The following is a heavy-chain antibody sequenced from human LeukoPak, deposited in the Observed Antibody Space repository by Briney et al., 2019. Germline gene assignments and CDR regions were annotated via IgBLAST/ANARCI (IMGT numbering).Heavy chain of an antibody. Sequence: PGGSLRLSCAASGFTFSSYGMHWVRQAPGKGLEWVAFIRYDGSNKYYADSVKGRFTISRDNSKNTLYLQMNSLRSDDTAVYYCALIPYCTTITCYYFDYWGQGTLVTVSS. D-gene: IGHD2-8*01. CDR3: ALIPYCTTITCYYFDY. CDR2: IRYDGSNK. V-gene: IGHV3-30*02. J-gene: IGHJ4*02. CDR1: GFTFSSYG.